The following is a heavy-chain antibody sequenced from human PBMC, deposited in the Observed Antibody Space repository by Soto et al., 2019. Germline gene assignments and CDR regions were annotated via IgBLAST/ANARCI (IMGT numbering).Heavy chain of an antibody. CDR3: ASWVYPRNY. CDR2: LNQDGSEI. D-gene: IGHD3-16*01. V-gene: IGHV3-7*01. Sequence: EVQLVESGEGLVQPGGSLRLSCVTSGFTFSASWMNWVRQAPGKGLEWVANLNQDGSEIKYVGSVKGRFTISRDNARNSVYLQINSMRTEDTAVYYCASWVYPRNYWGQGTLVPVSS. J-gene: IGHJ4*02. CDR1: GFTFSASW.